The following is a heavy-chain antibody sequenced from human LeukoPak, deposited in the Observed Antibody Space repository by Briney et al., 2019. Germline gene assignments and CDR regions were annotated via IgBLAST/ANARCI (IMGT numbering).Heavy chain of an antibody. J-gene: IGHJ3*02. Sequence: QPGGSQRLSCATSGFTFSSYWMSWVRQAPGKGLEWVAFIRYDESVKSYANSVKGRFTGSRDNSKNTLFLQMNNLRAEDTAVYYCARDLPGGAKAFNIWGLGTMVIVSS. V-gene: IGHV3-30*02. CDR2: IRYDESVK. CDR3: ARDLPGGAKAFNI. D-gene: IGHD3-16*01. CDR1: GFTFSSYW.